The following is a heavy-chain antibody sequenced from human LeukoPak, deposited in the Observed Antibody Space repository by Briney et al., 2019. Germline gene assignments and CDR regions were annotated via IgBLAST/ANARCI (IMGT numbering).Heavy chain of an antibody. CDR1: GFTFSSYW. CDR3: ARDWASSSWFQD. J-gene: IGHJ4*02. D-gene: IGHD6-13*01. CDR2: IKLVGSEK. V-gene: IGHV3-7*01. Sequence: GGSLRLSCAASGFTFSSYWMSWVRQPPGKGLELVANIKLVGSEKYYVDSVEFRFIISRVNAKHSLYLQMNSLRADDTAVYYCARDWASSSWFQDWGQGTLVTVSS.